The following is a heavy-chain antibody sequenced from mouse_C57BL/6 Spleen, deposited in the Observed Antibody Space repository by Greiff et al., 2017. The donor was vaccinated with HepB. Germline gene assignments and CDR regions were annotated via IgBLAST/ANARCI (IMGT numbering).Heavy chain of an antibody. CDR2: IYPGDGDT. CDR3: ARNWPYYYAMDY. CDR1: GYAFSSSW. Sequence: VQLQQSGPELVKPGASVKISCKASGYAFSSSWMNWVKQRPGKGLEWIGRIYPGDGDTNYNGKFKGKATLTADKSSSTAYMQLSSLTSEDSAVYFCARNWPYYYAMDYWGQGTSFTVSS. D-gene: IGHD4-1*01. J-gene: IGHJ4*01. V-gene: IGHV1-82*01.